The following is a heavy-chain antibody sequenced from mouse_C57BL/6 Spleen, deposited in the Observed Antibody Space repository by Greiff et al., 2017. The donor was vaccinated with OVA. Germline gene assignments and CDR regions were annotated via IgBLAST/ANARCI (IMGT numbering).Heavy chain of an antibody. CDR3: ASLYYYGSSYGYWYFDV. CDR2: ILPGSGST. V-gene: IGHV1-9*01. J-gene: IGHJ1*03. D-gene: IGHD1-1*01. Sequence: VKLQESGAELMKPGASVKLSCKATGYTFTGYWIEWVKQRPGHGLEWIGEILPGSGSTNYNEKFKGKATFTADTSSNTAYMQLSSLTTEDSAIYYCASLYYYGSSYGYWYFDVWGTGTTVTVSS. CDR1: GYTFTGYW.